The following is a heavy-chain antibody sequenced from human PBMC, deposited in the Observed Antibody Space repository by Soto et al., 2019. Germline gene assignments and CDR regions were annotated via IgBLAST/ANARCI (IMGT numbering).Heavy chain of an antibody. CDR2: ISWNSGSI. J-gene: IGHJ4*02. V-gene: IGHV3-9*01. CDR3: ASGVAGTGGY. Sequence: GGSLRLSCAASGFTFDDYAMHWVRQAPGKGLEWVSGISWNSGSIGYADSVKGRFTISRDNAKNSLYLQMNSLRAEDTALYYCASGVAGTGGYWGQGTLVTVSS. CDR1: GFTFDDYA. D-gene: IGHD6-19*01.